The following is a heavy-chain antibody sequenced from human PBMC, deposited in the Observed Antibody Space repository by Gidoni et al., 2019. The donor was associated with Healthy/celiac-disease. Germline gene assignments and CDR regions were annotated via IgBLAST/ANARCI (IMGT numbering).Heavy chain of an antibody. J-gene: IGHJ6*03. CDR1: GGTFSSYA. Sequence: QVQLVQSGAEVKKPGSSVKVSCKASGGTFSSYAISWVRQAPGQGLEWMGGIIPIFGTANYAQKFQGRVTITSDESTSTAYMELSSLRSEDTAVYYFARGSIVVVPAAIDYYYYYYMDVWGKGTTVTVSS. V-gene: IGHV1-69*01. CDR2: IIPIFGTA. CDR3: ARGSIVVVPAAIDYYYYYYMDV. D-gene: IGHD2-2*01.